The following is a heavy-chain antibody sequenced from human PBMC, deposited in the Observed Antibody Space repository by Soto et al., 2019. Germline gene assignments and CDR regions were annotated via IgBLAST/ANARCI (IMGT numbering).Heavy chain of an antibody. CDR1: GFTFSSYA. J-gene: IGHJ4*02. CDR3: ARDREGGLPGYSSSWYPVLPGLFDY. Sequence: QVQLVESGGGVVQPGRSLRLSCAASGFTFSSYAMHWVRQAPGKGLEWVAVISYDGSNKYYADSVKVRITISRDNSKNTLYLQMNSLRAEDTAVYYCARDREGGLPGYSSSWYPVLPGLFDYWGQGTLVTVSS. D-gene: IGHD6-13*01. V-gene: IGHV3-30-3*01. CDR2: ISYDGSNK.